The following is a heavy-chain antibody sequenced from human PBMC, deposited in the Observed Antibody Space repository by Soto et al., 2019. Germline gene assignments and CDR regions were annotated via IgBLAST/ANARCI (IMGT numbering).Heavy chain of an antibody. CDR2: LSYTGGG. D-gene: IGHD3-10*01. CDR3: ARFGLWFRSPAY. Sequence: SETLSLTCTVSGGSIVSNSHYWGWIRQPPGKGLEWIASLSYTGGGYYNPSLKSRLTASVDTSKDQFSLQLSPVTAADTAVYYCARFGLWFRSPAYWGQGALVPVSS. J-gene: IGHJ1*01. CDR1: GGSIVSNSHY. V-gene: IGHV4-39*01.